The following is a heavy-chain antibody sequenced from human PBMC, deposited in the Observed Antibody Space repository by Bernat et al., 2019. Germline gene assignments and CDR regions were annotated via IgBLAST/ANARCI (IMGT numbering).Heavy chain of an antibody. J-gene: IGHJ4*02. D-gene: IGHD3-22*01. CDR1: GFTFNNYG. V-gene: IGHV3-30*18. CDR3: AKDRSGKVTYSYDSSGLSGFDY. Sequence: QVQLVESGGGVVQPGRSLRLSCAASGFTFNNYGMHWVRQAPGKGLEWVAVISYDGSNKYYTDSVKGRFTISRDNSKSTLYLQMNSLRPEDTAVYYCAKDRSGKVTYSYDSSGLSGFDYWGLETLVTVSS. CDR2: ISYDGSNK.